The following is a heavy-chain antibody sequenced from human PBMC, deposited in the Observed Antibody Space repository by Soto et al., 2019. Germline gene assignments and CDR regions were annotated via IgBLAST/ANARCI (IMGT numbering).Heavy chain of an antibody. CDR2: IYYSGST. J-gene: IGHJ6*04. CDR1: GGSIRSSSYY. CDR3: ARQYYYDSSGYYYYYYYGMDV. V-gene: IGHV4-39*01. D-gene: IGHD3-22*01. Sequence: SETLSLTCTVSGGSIRSSSYYWGWIRQPPGKGLEWIGSIYYSGSTYYNPSLKSRVTISVDTSKNQFSLKLSSVTAADTAVYYCARQYYYDSSGYYYYYYYGMDVWGKGTTVTVPS.